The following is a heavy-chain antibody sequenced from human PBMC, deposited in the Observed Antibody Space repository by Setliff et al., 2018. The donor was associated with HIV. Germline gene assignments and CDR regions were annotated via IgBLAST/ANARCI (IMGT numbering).Heavy chain of an antibody. J-gene: IGHJ5*02. Sequence: ESLKISCAAYGFTFGNFWMHWVRQAPGKGLEWVASISPDGTRNHCVGSVKGRFTASRDNAKNSLYLQMNSLRAEDTAVYFCARVLLITNAVYGVVSNRFDPWGRGSQVTVSS. CDR3: ARVLLITNAVYGVVSNRFDP. V-gene: IGHV3-7*03. CDR2: ISPDGTRN. CDR1: GFTFGNFW. D-gene: IGHD3-3*01.